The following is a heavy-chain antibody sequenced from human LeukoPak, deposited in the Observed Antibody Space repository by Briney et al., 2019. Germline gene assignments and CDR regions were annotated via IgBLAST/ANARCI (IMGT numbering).Heavy chain of an antibody. CDR2: ISKSSSSI. D-gene: IGHD3-9*01. CDR3: AKGIRYFDWFDP. Sequence: GGSLRLSCAASGFTFSSYNMNWVRQAPGEGLEWISYISKSSSSIYYAESVKGRFTISRDNSKNTLYLQMNSLRAEDTALYYCAKGIRYFDWFDPWGQGTLVTVSS. J-gene: IGHJ5*02. V-gene: IGHV3-48*01. CDR1: GFTFSSYN.